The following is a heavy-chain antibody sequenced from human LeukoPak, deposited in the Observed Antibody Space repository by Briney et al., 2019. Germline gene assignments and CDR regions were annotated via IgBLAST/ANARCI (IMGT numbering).Heavy chain of an antibody. D-gene: IGHD6-19*01. Sequence: GGSLRVSCAASGFTFSSYLMNWVRQAPGKGLEWVANINQDGSKKNYVDSVKGRFTISRDNAKNSLYLQMNSLRAEDTAVYYCEGAWSWGQGALVTVSS. V-gene: IGHV3-7*01. J-gene: IGHJ5*02. CDR1: GFTFSSYL. CDR3: EGAWS. CDR2: INQDGSKK.